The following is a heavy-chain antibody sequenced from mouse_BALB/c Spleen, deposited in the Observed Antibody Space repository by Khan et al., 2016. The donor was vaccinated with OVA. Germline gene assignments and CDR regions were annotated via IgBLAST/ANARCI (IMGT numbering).Heavy chain of an antibody. CDR3: ARPPYFSYVVDY. J-gene: IGHJ4*01. V-gene: IGHV9-3-1*01. D-gene: IGHD2-10*01. CDR1: GYTFTNSG. Sequence: QIQLVQSGPELKKPGETVKISCKASGYTFTNSGMNWVKQAPGKGLKWMGWINTYTGEPTYADDFKGRFAFSLETSASTAYLQINNLKSEDTATYFCARPPYFSYVVDYWGQGTSVTVSS. CDR2: INTYTGEP.